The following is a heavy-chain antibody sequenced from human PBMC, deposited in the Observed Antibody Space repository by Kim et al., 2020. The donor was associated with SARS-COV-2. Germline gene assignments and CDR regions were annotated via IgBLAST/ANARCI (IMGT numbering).Heavy chain of an antibody. V-gene: IGHV1-69*13. J-gene: IGHJ1*01. CDR3: ARHVGTWGTPHQH. Sequence: SVKVSCKASGGTLSRFAISWVRQAPGQGLEWMGGVVPVFATPKYAQKFQDRLTITADESTNTAYMDLSSLTSEDTAVYYCARHVGTWGTPHQHWGQGTLVTVSS. CDR1: GGTLSRFA. D-gene: IGHD7-27*01. CDR2: VVPVFATP.